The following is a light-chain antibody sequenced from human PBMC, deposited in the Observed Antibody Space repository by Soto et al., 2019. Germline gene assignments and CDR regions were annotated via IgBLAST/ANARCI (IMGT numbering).Light chain of an antibody. CDR3: QQSGSSPGT. J-gene: IGKJ1*01. Sequence: EIVLTQSPGTLSLSPGERATLSCRASQSVSSSYLAWYQQKPGQAPRLLIYGASSRATGIPDRFSGSGSGTDVTLTISRLEPEDFAVDYCQQSGSSPGTFGQGNKVEIK. CDR2: GAS. CDR1: QSVSSSY. V-gene: IGKV3-20*01.